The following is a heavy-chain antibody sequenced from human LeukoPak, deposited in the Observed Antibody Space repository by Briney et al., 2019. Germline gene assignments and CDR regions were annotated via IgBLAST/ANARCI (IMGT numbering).Heavy chain of an antibody. Sequence: SVKVSCKASGGTFSSYAISWVRQAHGQGLEWMGGIIPIFGTANYAQKFQGRVTITADESTSTAYMELSSLRSEDTAVYYCARGNYYDSSGYPRRFDYWGQGTLVIVSS. CDR2: IIPIFGTA. CDR3: ARGNYYDSSGYPRRFDY. V-gene: IGHV1-69*13. J-gene: IGHJ4*02. CDR1: GGTFSSYA. D-gene: IGHD3-22*01.